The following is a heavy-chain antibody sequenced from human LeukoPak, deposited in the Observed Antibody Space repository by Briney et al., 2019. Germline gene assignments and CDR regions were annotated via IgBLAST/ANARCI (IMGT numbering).Heavy chain of an antibody. CDR3: AREGKENYGMDV. V-gene: IGHV3-48*03. J-gene: IGHJ6*02. Sequence: GSLRLSCAASGFTFSSYEMNWVRQAPGKGLEWVSYISSSGSTIYYADSVKGRFTISRDNAKNSLYLQMNSLRAEDTAVYYCAREGKENYGMDVWGQGTTVTVSS. CDR1: GFTFSSYE. CDR2: ISSSGSTI.